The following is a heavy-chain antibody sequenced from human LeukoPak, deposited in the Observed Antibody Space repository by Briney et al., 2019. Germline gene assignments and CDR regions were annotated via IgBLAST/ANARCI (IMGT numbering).Heavy chain of an antibody. CDR1: GFAVNYND. V-gene: IGHV3-33*08. Sequence: GGSLRLSCAASGFAVNYNDMSWVRQAPGKGLEWVAVIWYDGSNKYYADSVKGRFTISRDNSKNTLYLQMNSLRAEDTAVYYCARDPVVWAAAGYYFDYWGQGTLVTISS. D-gene: IGHD6-13*01. J-gene: IGHJ4*02. CDR2: IWYDGSNK. CDR3: ARDPVVWAAAGYYFDY.